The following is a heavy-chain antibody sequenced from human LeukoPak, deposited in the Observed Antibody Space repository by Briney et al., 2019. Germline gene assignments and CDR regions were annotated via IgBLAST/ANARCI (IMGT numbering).Heavy chain of an antibody. CDR1: GGSISSYY. Sequence: SETLSLTCTVSGGSISSYYWSWIRQPPGKGLEWIGYIYYSGSTNYSPSLKSRVTISVDTSKNQFSLKLSSVTAADTAVYYCARGVYGSGSYLSDPWGQGTLVTVSS. D-gene: IGHD3-10*01. V-gene: IGHV4-59*01. J-gene: IGHJ5*02. CDR3: ARGVYGSGSYLSDP. CDR2: IYYSGST.